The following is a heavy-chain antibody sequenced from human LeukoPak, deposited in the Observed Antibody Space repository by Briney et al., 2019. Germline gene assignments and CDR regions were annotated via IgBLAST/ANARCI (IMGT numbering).Heavy chain of an antibody. V-gene: IGHV4-34*01. CDR3: ARGEFYYDFWSGYYTSLHYFDY. J-gene: IGHJ4*02. CDR2: INHSGST. Sequence: PSETLSFTCAVYGGSFSGYYWSWIRQPPGKGLEWIGEINHSGSTNYNPSLKSRVTISVDTSKNQFSLKLSSVTAADTAVYYCARGEFYYDFWSGYYTSLHYFDYWGQGTLVTVSS. CDR1: GGSFSGYY. D-gene: IGHD3-3*01.